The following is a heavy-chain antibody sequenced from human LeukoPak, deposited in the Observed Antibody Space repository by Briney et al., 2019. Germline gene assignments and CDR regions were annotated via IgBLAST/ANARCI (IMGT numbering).Heavy chain of an antibody. CDR2: INPSGGST. CDR3: AGAYCGGDCYSNWFDP. D-gene: IGHD2-21*02. Sequence: ASVKVSCKASGYTFTSYYMHWVRQAPGQGLEWMGIINPSGGSTSYAQEFQGRVTMTRDTSTSTVYMELSSLRSEDTAVYYCAGAYCGGDCYSNWFDPWGQGTLVTVSS. V-gene: IGHV1-46*01. CDR1: GYTFTSYY. J-gene: IGHJ5*02.